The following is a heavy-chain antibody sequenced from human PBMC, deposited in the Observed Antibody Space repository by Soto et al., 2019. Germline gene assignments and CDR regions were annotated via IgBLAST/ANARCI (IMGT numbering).Heavy chain of an antibody. D-gene: IGHD6-19*01. V-gene: IGHV3-30*04. J-gene: IGHJ4*02. CDR1: GFTFSSYA. Sequence: GGSLRLSCAASGFTFSSYAMHWVRQAPGKGLEWVAVISYDGSNKYYADSVKGQFTISRDNSKNTLYLQMNSLRAEDTAVYYCARGLTVAGTGAFDYWGQGTLVTVSS. CDR3: ARGLTVAGTGAFDY. CDR2: ISYDGSNK.